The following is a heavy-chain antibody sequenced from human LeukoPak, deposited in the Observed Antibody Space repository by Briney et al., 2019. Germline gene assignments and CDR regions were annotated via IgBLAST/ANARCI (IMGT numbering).Heavy chain of an antibody. Sequence: GGSLRLSCAASGFTFSIYVMNWARQAPGKGLEWVSGISGSDGSTYYADSVKGRFTISRDNSKNTLYLQMNSLRAEDTAVYYCVKDDYGSFDYWGQGTLVTVSS. CDR3: VKDDYGSFDY. CDR2: ISGSDGST. CDR1: GFTFSIYV. D-gene: IGHD3-3*01. J-gene: IGHJ4*02. V-gene: IGHV3-23*01.